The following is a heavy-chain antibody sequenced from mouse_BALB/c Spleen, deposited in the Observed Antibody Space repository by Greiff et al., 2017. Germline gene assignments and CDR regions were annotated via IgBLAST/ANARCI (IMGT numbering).Heavy chain of an antibody. D-gene: IGHD2-4*01. J-gene: IGHJ4*01. CDR1: GFTFSSYA. CDR3: ARQMITSYYAMDY. Sequence: VQLKESGGGLVKPGGSLKLSCAASGFTFSSYAMSWVRQTPEKRLEWVATISSGGSYTYYPDSVKGRFTISRDNAKNTLYLQMSSLRSEDTAMYYCARQMITSYYAMDYWGQGTSVTVSS. V-gene: IGHV5-9-3*01. CDR2: ISSGGSYT.